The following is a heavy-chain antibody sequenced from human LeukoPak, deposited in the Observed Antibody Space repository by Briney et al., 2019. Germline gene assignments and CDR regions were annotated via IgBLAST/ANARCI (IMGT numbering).Heavy chain of an antibody. Sequence: GTLRLSCAASGFTFNNYTMSWVRQAPGKGLEWVSTISIKGDRTYYVDSVKGRFTISRDNSNSTLFLQMNSLGAEDTAIYYCAKKGTVVTPGLYFDYWGQGILVTVSS. J-gene: IGHJ4*02. D-gene: IGHD4-23*01. CDR3: AKKGTVVTPGLYFDY. CDR2: ISIKGDRT. V-gene: IGHV3-23*01. CDR1: GFTFNNYT.